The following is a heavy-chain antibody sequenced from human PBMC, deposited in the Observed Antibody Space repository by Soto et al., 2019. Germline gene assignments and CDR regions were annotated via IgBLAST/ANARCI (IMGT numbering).Heavy chain of an antibody. CDR3: ARDTEPSGEYYYDSSGYWFDP. CDR2: IYTSGST. Sequence: QVQLQESGPGLVKPSETLSLTCTVSGGSISSYYWSWIRQPAGKGLEWIGRIYTSGSTNYNPSLKRRVTMSVHTPKTQIPLKLSSVTAADTAVYYCARDTEPSGEYYYDSSGYWFDPWGQGTLVTVSS. CDR1: GGSISSYY. V-gene: IGHV4-4*07. D-gene: IGHD3-22*01. J-gene: IGHJ5*02.